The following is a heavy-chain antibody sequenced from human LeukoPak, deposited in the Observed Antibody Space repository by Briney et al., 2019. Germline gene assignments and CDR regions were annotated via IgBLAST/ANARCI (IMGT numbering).Heavy chain of an antibody. CDR3: AKTIRSGVAGYNWFDP. CDR2: ISGSGGST. Sequence: GGSLRLSCAASGFTFSSYAMSWVRQAPGKGLEWVSAISGSGGSTYYADSVKGRFTISRDNSKNTLYLQMNSLRAEDTAVYYCAKTIRSGVAGYNWFDPWGQGTLVTVSS. V-gene: IGHV3-23*01. CDR1: GFTFSSYA. D-gene: IGHD6-19*01. J-gene: IGHJ5*02.